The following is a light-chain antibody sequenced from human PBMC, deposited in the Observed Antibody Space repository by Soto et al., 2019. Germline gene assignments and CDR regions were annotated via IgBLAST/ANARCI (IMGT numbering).Light chain of an antibody. CDR1: QSVLFTSNNKNY. Sequence: DIVMTQSPDSLAVSLGERATINCKSSQSVLFTSNNKNYLAWYQQIPGQPPQLLIYWASTRESGVPDRFSGSGSGTDFTLTISSLQAEDVAVYYCQQYYSSPSFGQGTRLEIK. V-gene: IGKV4-1*01. J-gene: IGKJ5*01. CDR3: QQYYSSPS. CDR2: WAS.